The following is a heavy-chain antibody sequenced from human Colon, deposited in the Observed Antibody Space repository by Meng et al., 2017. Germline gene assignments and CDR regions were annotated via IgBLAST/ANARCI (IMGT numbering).Heavy chain of an antibody. V-gene: IGHV4-4*02. D-gene: IGHD1-7*01. CDR3: GRDQGRELINH. J-gene: IGHJ4*02. Sequence: QVQLQDPGPGLGKPSGTLSLTCTVSGDSISSDIWWSWVRQPPGKGLEWIGEVYHRGDTNYNPSLKSRVDISVDKSKNQFYLSLFSVTAADTAVYYCGRDQGRELINHWGQGTLVTVSS. CDR1: GDSISSDIW. CDR2: VYHRGDT.